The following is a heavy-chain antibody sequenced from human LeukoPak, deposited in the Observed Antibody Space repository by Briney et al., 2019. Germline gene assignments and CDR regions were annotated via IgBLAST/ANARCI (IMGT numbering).Heavy chain of an antibody. J-gene: IGHJ4*02. D-gene: IGHD2-15*01. CDR2: IYYSGST. CDR3: ARPRGVARNDGFDY. V-gene: IGHV4-59*08. CDR1: GGSISSYY. Sequence: PSETLSLTCTVSGGSISSYYWSWIRQPPGKGLEWIGYIYYSGSTNYNPSPKSRVTISVDTSKNQFSLKLSSVTAADTAVYYCARPRGVARNDGFDYWGQGTLVTVSS.